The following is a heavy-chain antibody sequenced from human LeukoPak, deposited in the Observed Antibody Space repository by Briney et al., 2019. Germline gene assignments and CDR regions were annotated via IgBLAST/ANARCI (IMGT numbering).Heavy chain of an antibody. CDR1: GYSFTSYW. Sequence: GESLKISCKGSGYSFTSYWISWVRQMPGKGLEWMGRIDPSDSYTNYSPSFQGHVTISADKPISTAYLQWSSLKASDTAMYYCARRIGYSGWFDPWGQGTLVTVSS. J-gene: IGHJ5*02. CDR3: ARRIGYSGWFDP. V-gene: IGHV5-10-1*01. D-gene: IGHD5-18*01. CDR2: IDPSDSYT.